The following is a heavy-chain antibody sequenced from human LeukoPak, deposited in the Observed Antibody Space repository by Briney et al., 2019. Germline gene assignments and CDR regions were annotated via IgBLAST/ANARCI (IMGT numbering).Heavy chain of an antibody. V-gene: IGHV3-66*02. CDR2: INRGGSS. Sequence: GGSLRLYCEASGFTVDNNFMSWVRQAPGTGLEWVSLINRGGSSYFADSVEGRFTISRDNSKNTVYLQMNSLRAEDTALYYCARASYGGNPYYFDYWGQGALVTVSS. D-gene: IGHD4-23*01. J-gene: IGHJ4*02. CDR3: ARASYGGNPYYFDY. CDR1: GFTVDNNF.